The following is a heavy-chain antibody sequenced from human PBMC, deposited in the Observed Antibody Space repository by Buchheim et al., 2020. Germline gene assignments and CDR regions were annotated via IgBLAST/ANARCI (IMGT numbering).Heavy chain of an antibody. CDR2: INHSGST. CDR1: GGSFSGYY. Sequence: QVQLQQWGAGLLKPSETLSLTCAVYGGSFSGYYWSWIRQPPEKGLEWIGEINHSGSTNYNPSLKSRVTISVDTSKNQFSLKLSSVTAADTAVYYCARNGLCSGGSCYSNWFDPWGQGTL. J-gene: IGHJ5*02. CDR3: ARNGLCSGGSCYSNWFDP. D-gene: IGHD2-15*01. V-gene: IGHV4-34*01.